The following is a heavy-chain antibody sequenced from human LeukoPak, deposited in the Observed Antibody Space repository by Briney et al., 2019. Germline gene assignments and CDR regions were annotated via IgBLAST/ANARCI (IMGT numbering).Heavy chain of an antibody. CDR2: ISDGGSYI. D-gene: IGHD2-15*01. V-gene: IGHV3-23*01. CDR3: ARDSCSGGSCFPLDP. J-gene: IGHJ5*02. CDR1: GFTFSTYA. Sequence: PGGSLRLSCAASGFTFSTYAMSWVRQAPGKGLEWVSSISDGGSYIYYADSVKGRFTISRDNSKNTLYLQMNSLRAEDTAIYYCARDSCSGGSCFPLDPWGQGTLVTVSS.